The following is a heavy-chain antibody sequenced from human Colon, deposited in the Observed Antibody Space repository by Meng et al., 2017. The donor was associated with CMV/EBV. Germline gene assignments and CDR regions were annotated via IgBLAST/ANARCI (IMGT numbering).Heavy chain of an antibody. Sequence: GGSLRLSCAASGFTFSNFWVHWVRQAPGKGRVWVSCTSPDGRVTAYADSVKGRFTISRDNARSTLFLQINSLRAEDAAVYYCTRGCDNIPCPADVWGQGTTVTVSS. CDR3: TRGCDNIPCPADV. V-gene: IGHV3-74*01. CDR2: TSPDGRVT. J-gene: IGHJ6*02. CDR1: GFTFSNFW. D-gene: IGHD2-21*01.